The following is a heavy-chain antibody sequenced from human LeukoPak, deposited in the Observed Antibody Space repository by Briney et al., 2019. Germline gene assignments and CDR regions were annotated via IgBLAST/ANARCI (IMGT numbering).Heavy chain of an antibody. CDR3: ASSITMIVVAH. J-gene: IGHJ4*02. V-gene: IGHV3-11*01. Sequence: GGSLRLSCAASGFTFSDYYMSWIRQAPGKGLEWVSYISSSGSTIYYVDSVKGRFTISRDNAKNSLYLQMNSLRAEDTAVYDCASSITMIVVAHWGQGTLVTVSS. CDR1: GFTFSDYY. CDR2: ISSSGSTI. D-gene: IGHD3-22*01.